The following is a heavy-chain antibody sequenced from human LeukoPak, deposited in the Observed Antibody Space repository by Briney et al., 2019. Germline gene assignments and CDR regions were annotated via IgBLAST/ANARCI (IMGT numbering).Heavy chain of an antibody. V-gene: IGHV3-23*01. CDR3: ARRLYYYDSSGYYLGYYYMDV. CDR1: GFTFSSYA. D-gene: IGHD3-22*01. Sequence: GGSLRLSCAASGFTFSSYAMSWVRQAPGKGLEWVSAISGSGGSTYYADSVKGRFTISRDNSKNTLYLQMNSLRAEDTAVYYCARRLYYYDSSGYYLGYYYMDVWGKGTTVTVSS. CDR2: ISGSGGST. J-gene: IGHJ6*03.